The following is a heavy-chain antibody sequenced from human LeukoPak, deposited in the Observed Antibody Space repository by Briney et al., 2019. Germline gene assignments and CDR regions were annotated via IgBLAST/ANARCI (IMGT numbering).Heavy chain of an antibody. J-gene: IGHJ5*02. V-gene: IGHV4-59*01. D-gene: IGHD2-15*01. CDR1: GGSISSYY. CDR2: IYYSGST. CDR3: AREKGYCSGGSCPVGWFDP. Sequence: SETLSLTCTVSGGSISSYYWSWIRQPPGKGLEWIGYIYYSGSTNYNPSLKSRVTISVDTSKNQFSLKLSSVTAADTAVYYCAREKGYCSGGSCPVGWFDPWGQGTLVTVSS.